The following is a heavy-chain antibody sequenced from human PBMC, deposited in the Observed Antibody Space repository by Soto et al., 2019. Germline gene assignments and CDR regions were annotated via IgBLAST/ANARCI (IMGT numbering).Heavy chain of an antibody. CDR2: VTHSGST. J-gene: IGHJ4*02. D-gene: IGHD2-21*01. CDR1: GGSLRGSY. V-gene: IGHV4-34*02. Sequence: QVHLQQWGAGLLKPSETLSLTCGVYGGSLRGSYWSWIRQPPGKALEWLGKVTHSGSTTFNPSLKSRVSVSVDTSDNQFSLKLTSGTAADTAVYYCARGHIPVYGPVPDYFDSWGQGTLVTVSS. CDR3: ARGHIPVYGPVPDYFDS.